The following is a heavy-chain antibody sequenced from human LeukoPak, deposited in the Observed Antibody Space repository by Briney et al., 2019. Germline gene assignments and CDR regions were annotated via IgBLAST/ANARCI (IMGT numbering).Heavy chain of an antibody. Sequence: GSLRLSCAASGFTFSSYAMHWVRPAPGKGLEWVAVISYDGSNKYYADSVKGRFTISRDNSKNTLYLQMNSLRAEDTAVYYCARVYEWGQGTLVTVSS. V-gene: IGHV3-30-3*01. J-gene: IGHJ4*02. D-gene: IGHD2/OR15-2a*01. CDR3: ARVYE. CDR2: ISYDGSNK. CDR1: GFTFSSYA.